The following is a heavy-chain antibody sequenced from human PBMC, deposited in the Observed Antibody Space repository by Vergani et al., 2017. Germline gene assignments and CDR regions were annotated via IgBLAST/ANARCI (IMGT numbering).Heavy chain of an antibody. D-gene: IGHD3-10*01. J-gene: IGHJ4*02. CDR3: ASMITMVRGVISY. CDR1: GFTFSSYA. V-gene: IGHV3-30*04. Sequence: QVQLVESGGGVVQPGRSLRLSCAASGFTFSSYAMHWVRQAPGKGLEWVAVISYDGSNKYYADSVKGRFTISRDNSKNTLYLQMNSLRAEDTAVYYCASMITMVRGVISYWGQGTLVTVSS. CDR2: ISYDGSNK.